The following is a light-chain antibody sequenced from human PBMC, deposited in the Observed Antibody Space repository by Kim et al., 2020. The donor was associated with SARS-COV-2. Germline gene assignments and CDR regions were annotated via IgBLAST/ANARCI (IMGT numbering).Light chain of an antibody. CDR3: QQYTGSPIT. V-gene: IGKV3-20*01. CDR2: DAS. J-gene: IGKJ5*01. CDR1: QSVRGGY. Sequence: SPREHATPACRASQSVRGGYLACDQQKPGQAPRLLIYDASSRATGIPDRFSGSGSGTDFTLTISRLEPEDFAVYYCQQYTGSPITFGQGTRLEIK.